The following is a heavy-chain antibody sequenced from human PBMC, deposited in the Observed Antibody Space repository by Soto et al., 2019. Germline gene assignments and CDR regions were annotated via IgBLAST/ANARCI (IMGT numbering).Heavy chain of an antibody. CDR3: ARGRYGDY. D-gene: IGHD1-1*01. CDR1: GYAFTTYG. V-gene: IGHV1-18*01. Sequence: QVHLVQSGAEVKKPGASVKVSCKGSGYAFTTYGITWVRQAPGQGLEWMGWISAHNGNTNYAQKLQGRVTVTRDTSTSTAYMELRSLRSDDTAVYYFARGRYGDYLGQGALVTVSS. J-gene: IGHJ4*02. CDR2: ISAHNGNT.